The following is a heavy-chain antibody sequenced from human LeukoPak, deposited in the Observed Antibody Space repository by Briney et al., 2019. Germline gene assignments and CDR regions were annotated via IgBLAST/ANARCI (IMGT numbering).Heavy chain of an antibody. J-gene: IGHJ6*03. CDR3: ARVPTLGIYYYYHYRDV. CDR1: GYTFIGYY. V-gene: IGHV1-8*03. Sequence: ASVKVSCRASGYTFIGYYLHWVRQATGQGLEWMGWMNPNTGNTGYAQKFQGRITFTRDISINTAYMELSSLRSDDTAVYYCARVPTLGIYYYYHYRDVWDKGTTVTVSS. D-gene: IGHD7-27*01. CDR2: MNPNTGNT.